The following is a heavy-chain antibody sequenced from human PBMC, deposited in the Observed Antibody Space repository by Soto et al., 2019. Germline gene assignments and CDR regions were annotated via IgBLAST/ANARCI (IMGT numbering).Heavy chain of an antibody. J-gene: IGHJ4*01. CDR1: GYTFTGYA. CDR2: MNAGNGNT. CDR3: ARAVAVAADFDY. V-gene: IGHV1-3*05. Sequence: QVQLVQSGAEEKKPGASVKVSCKASGYTFTGYAMHWVRQAPGQRLEWMGWMNAGNGNTKYSQKFQGRVTITRDTSGSTAYMELSSLRSEDTAVYYCARAVAVAADFDYWGHGTLVTVST. D-gene: IGHD6-19*01.